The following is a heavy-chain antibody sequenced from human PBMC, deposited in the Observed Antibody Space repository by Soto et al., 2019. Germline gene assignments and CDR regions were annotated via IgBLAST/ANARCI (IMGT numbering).Heavy chain of an antibody. V-gene: IGHV1-69*02. CDR2: IIPILGIA. CDR1: GGTFSSYT. Sequence: ASVKVSCKASGGTFSSYTISWVRQAPGQGLEWMGRIIPILGIANYAQKFQGRVTITADKSTSTAYMELSSLRSEDTAVYYCARVQGPMVRDNYYYYMDVWGKGTTVTVSS. D-gene: IGHD3-10*01. CDR3: ARVQGPMVRDNYYYYMDV. J-gene: IGHJ6*03.